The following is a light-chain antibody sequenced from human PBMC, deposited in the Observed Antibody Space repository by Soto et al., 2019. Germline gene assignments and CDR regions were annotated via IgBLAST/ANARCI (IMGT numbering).Light chain of an antibody. CDR3: QQRSNWPPIT. V-gene: IGKV3-11*01. Sequence: EIVLTQSPATLSLSPGERATLSCRASQSVSSKLAWYQQKLGQAPRLLIYDASNRATGIPARFSGSGSGTDFTLTISSLEPEDFAVYYCQQRSNWPPITFGQGTRLEIK. CDR2: DAS. J-gene: IGKJ5*01. CDR1: QSVSSK.